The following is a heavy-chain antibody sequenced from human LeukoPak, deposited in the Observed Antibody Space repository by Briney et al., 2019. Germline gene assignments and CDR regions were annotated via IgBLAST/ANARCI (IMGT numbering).Heavy chain of an antibody. J-gene: IGHJ4*02. V-gene: IGHV1-69*01. CDR2: IIPIFGTA. Sequence: SVKVSCKASGGTFSSYAISWVRQAPGQGLEWMGGIIPIFGTANYAQKFQGRVTITADESTSTAYMELSSLRSEDTAAYYCARASPPYYGSGSYSCFDYWGQGTLVTVSS. CDR1: GGTFSSYA. CDR3: ARASPPYYGSGSYSCFDY. D-gene: IGHD3-10*01.